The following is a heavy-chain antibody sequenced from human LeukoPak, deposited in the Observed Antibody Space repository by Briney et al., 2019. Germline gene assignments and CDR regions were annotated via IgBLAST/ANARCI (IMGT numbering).Heavy chain of an antibody. CDR2: ISSSGSTI. CDR3: ARELRYFDWSPDAFDI. Sequence: GGSLRLSCAASGLTFSSYEMNWVRQAPGKGLEWVSYISSSGSTIYYADSVKGRFTISRDNAKNSLYLQMNSLRAEDTAVYYCARELRYFDWSPDAFDIWGQGTMVTVSS. CDR1: GLTFSSYE. D-gene: IGHD3-9*01. J-gene: IGHJ3*02. V-gene: IGHV3-48*03.